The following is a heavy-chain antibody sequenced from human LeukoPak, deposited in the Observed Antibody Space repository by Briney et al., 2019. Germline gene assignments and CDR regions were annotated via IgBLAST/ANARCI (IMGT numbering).Heavy chain of an antibody. Sequence: SETLSLTCTVSGGSISSYYWSWIRQPPGKGLEWIGYIYYSGSTNYNPSLKSRVTISVDTSKNQFSLKLSSVTAGDTGVYFCGRGGDIVVVGAFDIWGQGTMVTVSS. CDR1: GGSISSYY. J-gene: IGHJ3*02. V-gene: IGHV4-59*01. D-gene: IGHD2-2*01. CDR2: IYYSGST. CDR3: GRGGDIVVVGAFDI.